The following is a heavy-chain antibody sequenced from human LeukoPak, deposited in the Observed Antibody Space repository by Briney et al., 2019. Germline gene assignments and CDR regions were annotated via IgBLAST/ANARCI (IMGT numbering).Heavy chain of an antibody. CDR3: ASPLYCSGGSCYAHAFDI. J-gene: IGHJ3*02. V-gene: IGHV3-23*01. CDR1: GFTFSSYS. D-gene: IGHD2-15*01. Sequence: GGSLRLSCAASGFTFSSYSMNWVRQAPGKGLEWVSAISGSGGSTYYADSVKGRFTISRDNSKNTLYLQMNSLRAEDTAVYYCASPLYCSGGSCYAHAFDIWGQGTMVTVSS. CDR2: ISGSGGST.